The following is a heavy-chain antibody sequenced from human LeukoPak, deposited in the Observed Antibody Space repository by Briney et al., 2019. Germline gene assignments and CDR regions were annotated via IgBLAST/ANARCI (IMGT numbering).Heavy chain of an antibody. CDR3: ARTNDYWFDP. D-gene: IGHD3-3*01. J-gene: IGHJ5*02. V-gene: IGHV4-34*01. CDR1: GGSSSGYY. Sequence: SETLSLTCAVYGGSSSGYYWSWIRQPPGKGLEWIGEINHSGSTNYNPSLKSRVTISVDTSKNQFSLKLSSVTAADTAVYYCARTNDYWFDPWGQGTLVTVSS. CDR2: INHSGST.